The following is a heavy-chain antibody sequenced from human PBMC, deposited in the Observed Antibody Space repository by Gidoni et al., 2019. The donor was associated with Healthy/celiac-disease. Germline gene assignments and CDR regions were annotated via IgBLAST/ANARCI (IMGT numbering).Heavy chain of an antibody. CDR2: ISYDGSNK. Sequence: QVQLVESGGGVVQPGRSLRLSCAASGFTFSSYGMHWVRQAPGKGLEWVAVISYDGSNKYYADSVKGRFTISRDNSKNTLYLQMNSLRAEDTAVYYCARDGERLYYYYYMDVWGKGTTVTVSS. CDR3: ARDGERLYYYYYMDV. J-gene: IGHJ6*03. D-gene: IGHD4-17*01. CDR1: GFTFSSYG. V-gene: IGHV3-30*03.